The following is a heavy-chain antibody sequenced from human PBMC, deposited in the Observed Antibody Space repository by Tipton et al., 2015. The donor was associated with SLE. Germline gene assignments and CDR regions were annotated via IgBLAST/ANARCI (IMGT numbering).Heavy chain of an antibody. Sequence: TLSLTCTVSGGSISSYYWSWIRQPAGKGLEWIGRIYTNGSTNYNPSLKSRVTMSVDTSKNQFSLKLSSVTAADTAVYYCARGQGRGVGHYYGMDVWGQGTTVTVSS. D-gene: IGHD3-10*01. CDR2: IYTNGST. J-gene: IGHJ6*02. CDR3: ARGQGRGVGHYYGMDV. CDR1: GGSISSYY. V-gene: IGHV4-4*07.